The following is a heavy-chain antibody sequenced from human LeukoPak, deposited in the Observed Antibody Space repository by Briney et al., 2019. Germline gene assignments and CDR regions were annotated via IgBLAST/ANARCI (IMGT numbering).Heavy chain of an antibody. CDR2: FSGNGKTT. J-gene: IGHJ5*01. V-gene: IGHV3-43*01. D-gene: IGHD3-3*01. CDR3: AKEGGTMFFDS. Sequence: GGSLRLSCAASGFTFRAYTMHWFCQAPGKGLEWVSLFSGNGKTTYYADSVKGRFTISRDNSKNSLYLQMNSLESDDTALYYCAKEGGTMFFDSWGQGTLVTVSS. CDR1: GFTFRAYT.